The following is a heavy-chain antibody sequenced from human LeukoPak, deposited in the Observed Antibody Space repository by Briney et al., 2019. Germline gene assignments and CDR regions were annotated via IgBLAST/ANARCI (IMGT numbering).Heavy chain of an antibody. CDR2: IYHSGGP. Sequence: SETLSLTCAVSGGSISSNNWWGWVRQPPGKGLEWIGEIYHSGGPNYNPSLKSRVTISVDKSRNHFSPNLSSVTAADTAVYYCARVNINNWHSCDYWGQGTLVTVSS. V-gene: IGHV4-4*02. D-gene: IGHD1-1*01. CDR1: GGSISSNNW. J-gene: IGHJ4*02. CDR3: ARVNINNWHSCDY.